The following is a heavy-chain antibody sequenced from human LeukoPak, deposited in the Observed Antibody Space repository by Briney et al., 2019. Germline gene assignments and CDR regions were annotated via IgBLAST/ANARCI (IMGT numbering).Heavy chain of an antibody. CDR1: GGSISSYY. CDR3: ARDGGFPMERYAFDI. CDR2: IYYSGST. J-gene: IGHJ3*02. D-gene: IGHD1-1*01. V-gene: IGHV4-59*01. Sequence: SETLSLTCTVSGGSISSYYWSWIRQPPGKGLEWIGYIYYSGSTNYNTSLKSRVTISVDTSKNQSSLKLSSVTAADTAVYYCARDGGFPMERYAFDIWGQGTMVTVSS.